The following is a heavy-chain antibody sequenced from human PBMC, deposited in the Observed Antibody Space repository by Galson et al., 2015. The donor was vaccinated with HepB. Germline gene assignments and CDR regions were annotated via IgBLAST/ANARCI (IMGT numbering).Heavy chain of an antibody. Sequence: SCAASGFTFSSYWMSWIRQAPGKGLEWVANMKQDGSKKYYVDSVKGRFTISRDNAKNSLYLQMNSLRAEDTAVYYCARESMAAYYFDYWGQGTLVTVSS. V-gene: IGHV3-7*03. D-gene: IGHD2/OR15-2a*01. CDR3: ARESMAAYYFDY. CDR2: MKQDGSKK. CDR1: GFTFSSYW. J-gene: IGHJ4*02.